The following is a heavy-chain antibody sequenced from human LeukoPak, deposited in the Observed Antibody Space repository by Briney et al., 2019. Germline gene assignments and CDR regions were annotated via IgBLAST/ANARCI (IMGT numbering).Heavy chain of an antibody. V-gene: IGHV4-61*08. J-gene: IGHJ4*02. D-gene: IGHD2-8*01. CDR2: IYYSGST. CDR3: ARRTKEYYFDY. Sequence: PSETLSLTCAVSGGSISSGGYSWSWIRQPPGKGLEWIGYIYYSGSTNYNPSLKSRVTISVDTSKNQFSLKLNSVTAADTAVYYCARRTKEYYFDYWGQGTLVTVSS. CDR1: GGSISSGGYS.